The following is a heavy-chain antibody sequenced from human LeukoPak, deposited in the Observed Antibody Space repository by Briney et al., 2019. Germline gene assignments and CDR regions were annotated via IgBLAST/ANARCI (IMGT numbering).Heavy chain of an antibody. CDR2: IYYSGNT. Sequence: SETLSLTCTVSGGSISSYYWSWIRQPPGKGLEWIGYIYYSGNTNYNPSLKSRVTMSVDTSKNQFSLKLSSVTAADTAVYYCARDIVGVTRAFGYWGQGTLVTVSS. V-gene: IGHV4-59*01. J-gene: IGHJ4*02. D-gene: IGHD1-26*01. CDR1: GGSISSYY. CDR3: ARDIVGVTRAFGY.